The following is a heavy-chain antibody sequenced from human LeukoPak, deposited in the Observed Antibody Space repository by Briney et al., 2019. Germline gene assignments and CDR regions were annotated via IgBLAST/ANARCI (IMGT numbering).Heavy chain of an antibody. Sequence: SETLSLTCTVSGASISNFYWSWIRQAPGQGLEWIGYMLYSGSTNQKPSLRSRVTISVDTSKNQVSLKLSSVTAGDTAVYYCARSDIWGSYRFLDYWGQGILVTVSS. J-gene: IGHJ4*01. V-gene: IGHV4-59*08. CDR2: MLYSGST. D-gene: IGHD3-16*02. CDR1: GASISNFY. CDR3: ARSDIWGSYRFLDY.